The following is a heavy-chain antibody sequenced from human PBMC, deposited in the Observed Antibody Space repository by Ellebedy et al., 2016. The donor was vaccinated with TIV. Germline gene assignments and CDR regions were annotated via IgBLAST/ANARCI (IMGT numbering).Heavy chain of an antibody. D-gene: IGHD5-18*01. V-gene: IGHV3-48*04. Sequence: GESLKISCAASGFTFSSYSMNWVRQAPGKGLEWVSYISSSSSTIYYADSVKGRFTISRDNAKNSLYLQMNSLRAEDTAVYYCARDGYPTTPGDWYFDLWGRGTLVTVSS. J-gene: IGHJ2*01. CDR2: ISSSSSTI. CDR3: ARDGYPTTPGDWYFDL. CDR1: GFTFSSYS.